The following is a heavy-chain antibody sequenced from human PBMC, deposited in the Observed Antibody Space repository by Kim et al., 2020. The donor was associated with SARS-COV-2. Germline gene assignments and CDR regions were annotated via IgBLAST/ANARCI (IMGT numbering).Heavy chain of an antibody. Sequence: SLKSRVTISVTTSKNQFSLKLSSVTAADTAVYYCARWLRSGSSPGYYFDYWGQGTLVTVSS. CDR3: ARWLRSGSSPGYYFDY. D-gene: IGHD6-13*01. J-gene: IGHJ4*02. V-gene: IGHV4-39*01.